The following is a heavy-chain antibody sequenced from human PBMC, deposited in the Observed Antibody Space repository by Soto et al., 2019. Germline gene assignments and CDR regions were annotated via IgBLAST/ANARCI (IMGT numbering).Heavy chain of an antibody. CDR1: GFSFSINA. CDR2: ISGDGTTT. D-gene: IGHD1-1*01. J-gene: IGHJ4*02. Sequence: GGSLRLSCAASGFSFSINAMTWIRQPPGKGLEWVSIISGDGTTTYYADSVKGRFTVSRDNSKNTLFLQLNSLRAEDTAIYYCVKDKNWNDPGWGQGTLVTVSS. CDR3: VKDKNWNDPG. V-gene: IGHV3-23*01.